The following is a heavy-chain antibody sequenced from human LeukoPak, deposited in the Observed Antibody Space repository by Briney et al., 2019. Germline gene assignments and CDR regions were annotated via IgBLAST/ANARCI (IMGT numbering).Heavy chain of an antibody. CDR3: ARSYYGDYFDY. Sequence: GGSLRLSCAASGFTFSSYAMSWVRQAPGKGLEWVSYISSSGSTIYYADSVKGRFTISRDNAKNSLYLQMNSLRAEDTAVYYCARSYYGDYFDYWGQGTLVTVSS. D-gene: IGHD1-26*01. V-gene: IGHV3-48*03. CDR2: ISSSGSTI. CDR1: GFTFSSYA. J-gene: IGHJ4*02.